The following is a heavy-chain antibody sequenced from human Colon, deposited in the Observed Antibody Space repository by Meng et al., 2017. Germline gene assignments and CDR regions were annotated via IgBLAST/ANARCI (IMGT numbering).Heavy chain of an antibody. CDR3: ARFYGSGTFEVHDY. V-gene: IGHV4-61*01. Sequence: QVQLQESGPGLVRPSETLSLTCNVSGGSVSSASYYWSWIRQPPGKGLEWIGLIHYSGSRNYNPSLKSRVTMSVDTSKNQVSLRLTSVTAAETAVYYCARFYGSGTFEVHDYWGQGTLVTVSS. D-gene: IGHD3-10*01. CDR2: IHYSGSR. CDR1: GGSVSSASYY. J-gene: IGHJ4*02.